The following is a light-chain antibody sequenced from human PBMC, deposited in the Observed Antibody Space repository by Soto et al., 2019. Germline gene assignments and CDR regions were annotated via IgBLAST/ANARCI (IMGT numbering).Light chain of an antibody. V-gene: IGLV2-23*01. CDR2: GNT. J-gene: IGLJ1*01. CDR1: SSDVGGYNV. Sequence: QSVLSQPASVSVSPGQTITISCTGTSSDVGGYNVVSWYQQHPGKATKLIIFGNTERPAGVSHRFSGYKSSNTASVTISGVQDEDDADYPCCSYATSAFVFGTGTKLTVL. CDR3: CSYATSAFV.